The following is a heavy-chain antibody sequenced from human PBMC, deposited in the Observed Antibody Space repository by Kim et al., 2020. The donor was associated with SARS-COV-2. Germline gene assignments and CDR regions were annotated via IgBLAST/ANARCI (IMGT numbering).Heavy chain of an antibody. CDR3: ARDSEGGYSEPENWFDP. D-gene: IGHD5-12*01. J-gene: IGHJ5*02. CDR1: GYPFMSYG. CDR2: INTYTGDA. Sequence: VKVSCKTSGYPFMSYGIHWVRQAPGQGLEWMGWINTYTGDANYVQKFQGRVTMTTDTSTSTAFVEVRRLTPDDTAVYYCARDSEGGYSEPENWFDPWG. V-gene: IGHV1-18*01.